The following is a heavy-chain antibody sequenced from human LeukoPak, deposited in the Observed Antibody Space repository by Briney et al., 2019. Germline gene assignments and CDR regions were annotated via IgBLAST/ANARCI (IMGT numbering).Heavy chain of an antibody. V-gene: IGHV1-69*13. J-gene: IGHJ4*02. D-gene: IGHD4-23*01. CDR2: IIPIFGTA. CDR3: ARVYGGNTYFDY. Sequence: ASVKVSCKASGGTFSSYAISWVRQAPGQGLERMGGIIPIFGTANYAQKFQGRVTITADESTSTAYMELSSLRSEDTAVYYCARVYGGNTYFDYWGQGTLVTVSS. CDR1: GGTFSSYA.